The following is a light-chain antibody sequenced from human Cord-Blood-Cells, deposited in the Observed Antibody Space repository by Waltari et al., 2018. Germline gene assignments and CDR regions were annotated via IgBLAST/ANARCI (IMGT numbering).Light chain of an antibody. Sequence: QSVLTQPPSASGTPGQRVTISCSGSSSNIGSTSVYWYQQLPGPAPKLLIYRNNQRPSGVPDRFSGSKSGTSASLAISGLRSEDEADYYCAAWDDSLSGVVFGGGTKLTVL. CDR1: SSNIGSTS. V-gene: IGLV1-47*01. CDR3: AAWDDSLSGVV. J-gene: IGLJ2*01. CDR2: RNN.